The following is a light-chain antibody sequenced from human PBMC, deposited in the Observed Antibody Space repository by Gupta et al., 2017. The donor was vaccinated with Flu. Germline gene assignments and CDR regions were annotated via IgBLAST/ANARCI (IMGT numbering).Light chain of an antibody. V-gene: IGKV1-39*01. CDR2: AAS. J-gene: IGKJ2*01. CDR3: QQSYSTPRYT. Sequence: SSLSASVGDRVTITCRASQSISFYLNWYQQKPGKAPKFLIYAASSLQSGVPSRFSGSGSGTDFTLTISSRQPEDFATYYCQQSYSTPRYTFGQGTKLEIK. CDR1: QSISFY.